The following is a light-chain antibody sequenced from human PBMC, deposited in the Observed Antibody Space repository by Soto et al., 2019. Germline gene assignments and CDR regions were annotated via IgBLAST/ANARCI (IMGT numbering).Light chain of an antibody. Sequence: DIQMTQSPSTLCASVGDRVTITCRASQSISSWLAWYQQKPGKAPKLLIYKASSLESGVPSRFSGSGSGTELTLTISSLQPDDFATYYCQQYNSYPFTFGPGTKVDIK. CDR1: QSISSW. CDR3: QQYNSYPFT. CDR2: KAS. V-gene: IGKV1-5*03. J-gene: IGKJ3*01.